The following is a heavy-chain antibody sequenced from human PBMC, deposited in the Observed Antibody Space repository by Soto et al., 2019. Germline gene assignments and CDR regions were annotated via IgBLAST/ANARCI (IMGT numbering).Heavy chain of an antibody. CDR2: TYYRSKWYI. V-gene: IGHV6-1*01. J-gene: IGHJ6*02. CDR3: ARAGDYDSWSGYTSQYYYYGMDV. CDR1: GDRVSINSAA. D-gene: IGHD3-3*01. Sequence: PSPTLSLTCAISGDRVSINSAAWNWIRQSPSRGLEWLGRTYYRSKWYIDYALSVKSRITINPDTSKNQFSLQLDSVTPEDTAVYYCARAGDYDSWSGYTSQYYYYGMDVWGQGTTVTVSS.